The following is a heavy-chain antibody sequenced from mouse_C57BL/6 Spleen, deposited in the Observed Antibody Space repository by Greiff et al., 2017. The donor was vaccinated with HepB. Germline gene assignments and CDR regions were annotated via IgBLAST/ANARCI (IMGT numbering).Heavy chain of an antibody. D-gene: IGHD2-1*01. V-gene: IGHV1-82*01. CDR3: ARYGNFHWYFDV. J-gene: IGHJ1*03. CDR1: GYAFSSSW. CDR2: IYPGDGDT. Sequence: QVQLQQSGPELVKPGASVKISCKASGYAFSSSWMNWVKQRPGKGLEWIGRIYPGDGDTNYNGKFKGKATLTADKSSSTAYMQLSSLTSEDSAVYYCARYGNFHWYFDVWGTGTTVTVAS.